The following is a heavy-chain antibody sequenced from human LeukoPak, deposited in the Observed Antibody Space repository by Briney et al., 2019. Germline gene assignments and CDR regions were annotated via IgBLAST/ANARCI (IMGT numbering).Heavy chain of an antibody. J-gene: IGHJ4*02. V-gene: IGHV3-9*01. CDR3: AKGYSSGWLYFDY. CDR2: ISWNSGSI. D-gene: IGHD6-19*01. Sequence: GRSLRLSCAASGFTFDDYAMHWVRQAPRKGLEWVSGISWNSGSIGYADSVKGRFTISRDNAKNSLYLQMNSLRAEDTALYYCAKGYSSGWLYFDYWGQGTLVTVSS. CDR1: GFTFDDYA.